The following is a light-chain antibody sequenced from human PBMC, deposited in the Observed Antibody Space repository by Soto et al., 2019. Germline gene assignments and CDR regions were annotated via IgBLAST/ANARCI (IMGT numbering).Light chain of an antibody. CDR1: SSDVGGYNY. Sequence: QSALTQPASVSGFPGQSITISCTGTSSDVGGYNYVSWYQQHPGKAPKLMIYDVSNRPSGVSIRFSGSKSGNTASLTISGLQAEDEADYSCSSYTSSSTKVFGGGTKLTVL. J-gene: IGLJ2*01. CDR2: DVS. V-gene: IGLV2-14*01. CDR3: SSYTSSSTKV.